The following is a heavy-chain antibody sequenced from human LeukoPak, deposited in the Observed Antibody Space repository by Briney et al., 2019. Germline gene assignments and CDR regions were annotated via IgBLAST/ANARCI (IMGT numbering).Heavy chain of an antibody. J-gene: IGHJ3*02. Sequence: PGRSLRLSCAASGFTFSSYGMYWVRQAPGKGLERVAIISYDGSNEYYADSVKGRFTISRDNSKNTLYLQMNSLRAEDTAVYYCARDGGRQEEAFDIWGQGTMVTVSS. CDR3: ARDGGRQEEAFDI. D-gene: IGHD1-26*01. V-gene: IGHV3-30*03. CDR2: ISYDGSNE. CDR1: GFTFSSYG.